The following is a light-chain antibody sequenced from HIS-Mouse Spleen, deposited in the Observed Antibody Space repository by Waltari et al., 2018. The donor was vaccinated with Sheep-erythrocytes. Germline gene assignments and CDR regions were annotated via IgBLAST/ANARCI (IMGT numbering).Light chain of an antibody. CDR2: EGS. Sequence: QSALTQPASASGSPGQSITISCPGNSSDVGRYNLVSWYQQHPGKASKILIYEGSKRPTGVSNRLCGSKSCHTASLTNAGLQAEDEADYYCCSDAGSSTPWVFGGGTKLTV. V-gene: IGLV2-23*01. CDR3: CSDAGSSTPWV. J-gene: IGLJ3*02. CDR1: SSDVGRYNL.